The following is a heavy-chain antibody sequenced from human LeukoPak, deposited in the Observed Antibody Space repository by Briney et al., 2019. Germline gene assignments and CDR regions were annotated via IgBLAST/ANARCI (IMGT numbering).Heavy chain of an antibody. V-gene: IGHV3-33*01. J-gene: IGHJ3*02. Sequence: GGSLRLSCAASGFTFRCYGMHWVRQAPGKGLEWVAVIWYDGSHKYYADSVKGPFTISRDNSKNTLYLQMNSLRAEDTAVYYCARDPYGSGSTSFDIWGQGTMVTVSS. CDR1: GFTFRCYG. CDR2: IWYDGSHK. CDR3: ARDPYGSGSTSFDI. D-gene: IGHD3-10*01.